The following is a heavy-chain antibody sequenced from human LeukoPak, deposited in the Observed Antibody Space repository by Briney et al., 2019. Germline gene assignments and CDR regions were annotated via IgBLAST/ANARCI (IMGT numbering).Heavy chain of an antibody. CDR1: GYTFTDYV. CDR3: ARPNRYYDILSGNWFDP. V-gene: IGHV7-4-1*02. CDR2: INTNTGNP. Sequence: ASVKVSCKASGYTFTDYVMNWVRQAPGQGLEWMGWINTNTGNPTYAQGFTGRFVFSLDTSVSTAYLQISSLKAEDTAVYYCARPNRYYDILSGNWFDPWGQGTLVTVSS. D-gene: IGHD3-9*01. J-gene: IGHJ5*02.